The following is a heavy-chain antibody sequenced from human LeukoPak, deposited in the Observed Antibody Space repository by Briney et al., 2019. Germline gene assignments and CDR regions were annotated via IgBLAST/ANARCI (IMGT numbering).Heavy chain of an antibody. CDR1: GFTFSNAW. Sequence: GGSLRLSCAASGFTFSNAWMSWVRQAPGKGLEWVGRIKSKTDGGTTDYAAPVKGRFTISRDDSKNTLYLQMNSLKTEDTAVYYCTTLPHFDWLLWLDYYYYMDVWGKGTTVTISS. V-gene: IGHV3-15*01. J-gene: IGHJ6*03. CDR2: IKSKTDGGTT. CDR3: TTLPHFDWLLWLDYYYYMDV. D-gene: IGHD3-9*01.